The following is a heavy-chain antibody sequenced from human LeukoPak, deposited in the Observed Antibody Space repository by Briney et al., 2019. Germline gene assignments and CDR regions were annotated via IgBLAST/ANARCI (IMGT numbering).Heavy chain of an antibody. V-gene: IGHV1-8*01. D-gene: IGHD6-13*01. J-gene: IGHJ4*02. CDR2: VNLNRGNT. CDR3: ARGGIAASYLN. CDR1: GYTFTSYD. Sequence: GASVTVSYKASGYTFTSYDSNLVRQDPAQRLEWTGGVNLNRGNTGYAQKFEGRVTMTRNSCISTDYMELRSVRSEYTAVYYCARGGIAASYLNWGQGTLVTVSS.